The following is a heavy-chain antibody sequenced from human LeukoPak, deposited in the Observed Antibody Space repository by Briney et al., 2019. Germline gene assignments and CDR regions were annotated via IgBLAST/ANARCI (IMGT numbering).Heavy chain of an antibody. J-gene: IGHJ4*02. Sequence: SETLSLTCTVSGGSISSSSYYWGWIRQPPGKGLEWIGSIYYSGSTYYNPSLKSRVTISVDTSKNQFSLKLSSVTAADTAVYYCARQSRIDGSGYNWNYGGDDYWGQGTLVTVSS. CDR1: GGSISSSSYY. CDR3: ARQSRIDGSGYNWNYGGDDY. V-gene: IGHV4-39*01. D-gene: IGHD1-7*01. CDR2: IYYSGST.